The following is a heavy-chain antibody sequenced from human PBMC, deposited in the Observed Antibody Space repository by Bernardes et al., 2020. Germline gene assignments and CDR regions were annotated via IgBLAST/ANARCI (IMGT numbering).Heavy chain of an antibody. D-gene: IGHD4-4*01. V-gene: IGHV1-69*06. CDR1: GGTFSSYA. Sequence: SVKVSCKASGGTFSSYAISWVRQAPGQGLEWMGGIIPIFGTANYAQKFQGRVTITADKSTSTAYMELSSLRSEDTAVYYCARDRRDGYSTYYFDYWGQGTLVTVSS. J-gene: IGHJ4*02. CDR3: ARDRRDGYSTYYFDY. CDR2: IIPIFGTA.